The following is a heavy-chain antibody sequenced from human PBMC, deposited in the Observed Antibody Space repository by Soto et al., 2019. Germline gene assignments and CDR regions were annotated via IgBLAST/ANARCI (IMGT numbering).Heavy chain of an antibody. CDR2: IYWDNDK. CDR1: GFSLNTRGVG. V-gene: IGHV2-5*02. J-gene: IGHJ4*02. Sequence: QITLKESGPTLVKPTQTLTLTCAFSGFSLNTRGVGVGWIRQPPGKALEWLALIYWDNDKRYSPSLKSRLTITKHTPINHVVLMMTDIDPVDTATYYCAHNNYYGSGSVYWGQGTLVTVSS. CDR3: AHNNYYGSGSVY. D-gene: IGHD3-10*01.